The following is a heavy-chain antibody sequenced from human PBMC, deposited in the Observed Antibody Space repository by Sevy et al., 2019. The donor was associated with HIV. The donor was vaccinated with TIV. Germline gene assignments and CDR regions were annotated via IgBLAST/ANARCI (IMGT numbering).Heavy chain of an antibody. CDR3: ARARATGVGNRGYFDY. J-gene: IGHJ4*02. CDR1: GDSFNSNYY. CDR2: INYSGST. Sequence: SETLSLTCTVSGDSFNSNYYRDWIRQPPGKGLERIGSINYSGSTYYNPSLKSRVTMSVDTSKKQFSLNLSSVTAADTAVYYCARARATGVGNRGYFDYWGQGILVTVSS. D-gene: IGHD1-1*01. V-gene: IGHV4-39*01.